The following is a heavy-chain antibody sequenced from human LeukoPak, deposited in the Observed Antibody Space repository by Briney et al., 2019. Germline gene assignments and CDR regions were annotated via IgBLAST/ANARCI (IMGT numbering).Heavy chain of an antibody. D-gene: IGHD3-22*01. CDR2: INWNGVST. J-gene: IGHJ3*02. CDR3: ARDQLPVYYYDSSGFYADAFDI. V-gene: IGHV3-20*04. Sequence: GGSLRLSCAASGFTFDDFGMSWVRQIPGKGLEWVSGINWNGVSTGYADSVKGRFTISRDNANNSPYLQMISLRAEDTALYYCARDQLPVYYYDSSGFYADAFDIWGQGTVVTVSS. CDR1: GFTFDDFG.